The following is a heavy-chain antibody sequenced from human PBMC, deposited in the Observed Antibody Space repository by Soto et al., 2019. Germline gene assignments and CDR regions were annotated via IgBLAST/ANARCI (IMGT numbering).Heavy chain of an antibody. Sequence: ASVKVSCKASGYTFTSYYMHWVRQAPGQGLEWMGIINSSGGSTSNAQKIRGRVTMTGDTSTSTVYMELSSLRSEDTAVYYCARDRHSNSYYFDYWGQGTLVTVSS. J-gene: IGHJ4*02. CDR2: INSSGGST. D-gene: IGHD4-4*01. CDR3: ARDRHSNSYYFDY. CDR1: GYTFTSYY. V-gene: IGHV1-46*01.